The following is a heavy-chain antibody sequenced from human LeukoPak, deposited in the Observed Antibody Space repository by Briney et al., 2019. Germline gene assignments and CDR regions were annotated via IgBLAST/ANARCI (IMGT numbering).Heavy chain of an antibody. CDR1: GGSISSSSYY. Sequence: SETLSLTCTVSGGSISSSSYYWGWIRQPPGKGLEWIGSIYYSGSTYYNPSLKSRVTMSVDTSKNQFSLKLSSVTAADTAVYYCARDQGSRWSFDYWGQGTLVTVSS. V-gene: IGHV4-39*07. CDR3: ARDQGSRWSFDY. J-gene: IGHJ4*02. D-gene: IGHD6-13*01. CDR2: IYYSGST.